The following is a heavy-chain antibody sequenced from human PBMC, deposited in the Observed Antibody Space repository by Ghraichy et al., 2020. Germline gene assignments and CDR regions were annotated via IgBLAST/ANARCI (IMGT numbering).Heavy chain of an antibody. J-gene: IGHJ3*02. V-gene: IGHV3-23*01. CDR1: GFTFSSYA. Sequence: GGSLRLSCAASGFTFSSYAMSWVRQAPGKGLEWVSAISGSGGSTYYADSVKGRFTISRDNSKNTLYLQMNSLRAEDTAVYYCPKAEHIVVVTAIDAFDIWGQGTMVTVSS. CDR2: ISGSGGST. D-gene: IGHD2-21*02. CDR3: PKAEHIVVVTAIDAFDI.